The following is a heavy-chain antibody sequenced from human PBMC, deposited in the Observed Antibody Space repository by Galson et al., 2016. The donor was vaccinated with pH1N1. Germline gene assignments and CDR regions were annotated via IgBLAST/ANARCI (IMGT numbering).Heavy chain of an antibody. CDR2: VWYSGNT. J-gene: IGHJ4*02. CDR1: GDSISSIYF. V-gene: IGHV4-38-2*02. D-gene: IGHD3-3*02. CDR3: VRIRFNSIDS. Sequence: SETLSLTCTVSGDSISSIYFWGWIRQPPGKGPEWLGAVWYSGNTYYNPSLQSRVTMSMHTSTNQFSLHLRSVTAADMAVYYCVRIRFNSIDSWGQGTLVTVSS.